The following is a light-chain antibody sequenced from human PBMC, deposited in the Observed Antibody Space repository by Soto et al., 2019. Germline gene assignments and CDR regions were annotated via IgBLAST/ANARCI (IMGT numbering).Light chain of an antibody. Sequence: ELVLTQSPGTLSLSPGERATLSCRASQSVSSSYLAWYQQKPGQAPRLLIYGASNRATGIPDRVSGSGSGTDFTLTISRLEPEDFAVYFCQQYGRSPPFAFGQGTKVEIK. CDR1: QSVSSSY. CDR3: QQYGRSPPFA. CDR2: GAS. V-gene: IGKV3-20*01. J-gene: IGKJ2*01.